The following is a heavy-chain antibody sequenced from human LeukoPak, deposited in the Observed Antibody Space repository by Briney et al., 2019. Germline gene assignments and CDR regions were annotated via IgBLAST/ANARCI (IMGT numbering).Heavy chain of an antibody. CDR1: GGSISSYY. D-gene: IGHD3-22*01. CDR2: IYYSGST. V-gene: IGHV4-59*01. CDR3: ARHYYDSSGYIRAFDY. Sequence: SETLSLTCTVSGGSISSYYWSWIRQPPGKGLEWMGYIYYSGSTNYNPSLKSRVTISVDTSKNQFYMKLSSVTAAETAIYYCARHYYDSSGYIRAFDYWGQGTLVTVSS. J-gene: IGHJ4*02.